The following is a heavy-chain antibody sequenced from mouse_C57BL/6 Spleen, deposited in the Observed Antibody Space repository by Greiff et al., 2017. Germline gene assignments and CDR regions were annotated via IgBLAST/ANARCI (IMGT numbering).Heavy chain of an antibody. V-gene: IGHV7-1*01. CDR2: SRNKANGYTT. CDR3: ARDADYDGAMDY. CDR1: GFTFSDFY. D-gene: IGHD1-1*01. Sequence: EVQVVESGGGLVQSGRSLRLSCATSGFTFSDFYMEWVRQAPGQGLEWIAASRNKANGYTTEYSASVKGRFIVSRDTSQSILYLQMNALRAEVTAIYYCARDADYDGAMDYWGQGTSVTVSS. J-gene: IGHJ4*01.